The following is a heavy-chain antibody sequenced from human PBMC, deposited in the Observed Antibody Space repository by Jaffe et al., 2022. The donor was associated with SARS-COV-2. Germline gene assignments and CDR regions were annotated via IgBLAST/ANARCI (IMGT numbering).Heavy chain of an antibody. CDR1: GFTFDDYA. V-gene: IGHV3-9*01. J-gene: IGHJ6*02. Sequence: EVQLVESGGGLVQPGRSLRLSCAASGFTFDDYAMHWVRQAPGKGLEWVSGISWNSGSIGYADSVKGRFTISRDNAKNSLYLQMNSLRAEDTALYYCAKTRREYYGDYYYYGMDVWGQGTTVTVSS. D-gene: IGHD4-17*01. CDR2: ISWNSGSI. CDR3: AKTRREYYGDYYYYGMDV.